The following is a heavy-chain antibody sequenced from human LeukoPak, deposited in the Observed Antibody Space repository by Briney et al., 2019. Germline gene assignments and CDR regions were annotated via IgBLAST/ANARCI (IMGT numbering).Heavy chain of an antibody. CDR1: GGSISSGGYY. D-gene: IGHD2-2*01. CDR2: IYHSGST. CDR3: ARESGPEYCSSTSCFIDY. J-gene: IGHJ4*02. Sequence: PSETLSLTCTVSGGSISSGGYYWSWIRQPPGEGLEWIGYIYHSGSTYYNPSLKSRVTISIDRSKNQFSLKLSSVTAADTAVYYCARESGPEYCSSTSCFIDYWGQGTLATVSS. V-gene: IGHV4-30-2*01.